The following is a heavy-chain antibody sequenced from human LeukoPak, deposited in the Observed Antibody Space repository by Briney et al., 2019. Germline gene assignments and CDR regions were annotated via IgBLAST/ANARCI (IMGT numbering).Heavy chain of an antibody. V-gene: IGHV3-33*03. CDR3: AKGMVVAATPNYFDY. CDR1: GFTFSSYG. J-gene: IGHJ4*02. Sequence: QPGRSLRLSCAASGFTFSSYGMHWVRQAPGKGLEWVAVIWYDGSNKYYADSVKGRFTISRDNAKNSLYLQMNSLRAEDTALYYCAKGMVVAATPNYFDYWGQGTLVTVSS. CDR2: IWYDGSNK. D-gene: IGHD2-15*01.